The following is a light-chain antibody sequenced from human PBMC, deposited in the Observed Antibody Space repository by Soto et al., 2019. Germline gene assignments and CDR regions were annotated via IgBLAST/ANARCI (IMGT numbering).Light chain of an antibody. J-gene: IGLJ2*01. CDR3: LLSYSGARVV. CDR2: DTS. V-gene: IGLV7-46*01. Sequence: QAVVTQEPSLTVSPGGTVTLTCGSSTGAVTSGHYPYWFQQKPGQAPRTLIYDTSNKHSWTPARFSGSLLGGKAALTLSGEQFEVEVEYSCLLSYSGARVVFGGGTKLTVL. CDR1: TGAVTSGHY.